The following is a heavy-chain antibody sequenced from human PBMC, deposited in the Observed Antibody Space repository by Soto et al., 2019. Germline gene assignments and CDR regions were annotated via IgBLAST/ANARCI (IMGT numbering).Heavy chain of an antibody. D-gene: IGHD2-15*01. CDR2: ISAYNGNT. Sequence: GASVKVSCKASGYTFTSYGISWVRQAPGQGLEWMGWISAYNGNTNYAQKLQGRVTMTTDTSTSTAYMELRSLRSDDTAVYYCARDRGLVVVVADFDYWGQGTLVTVSS. CDR1: GYTFTSYG. CDR3: ARDRGLVVVVADFDY. V-gene: IGHV1-18*01. J-gene: IGHJ4*02.